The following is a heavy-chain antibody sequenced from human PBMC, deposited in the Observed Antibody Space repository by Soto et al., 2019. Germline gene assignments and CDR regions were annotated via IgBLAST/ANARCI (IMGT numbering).Heavy chain of an antibody. CDR2: INHSGST. J-gene: IGHJ6*03. V-gene: IGHV4-34*01. Sequence: SETLSLTCAVYGGSFSGYYWSWIRQPPGKGLEWIGEINHSGSTNYNPSLKSRVTLSVDTSKNQFSLKLSSVTAADTAVYYCARGLKGYSGYDYYYYYYMDVWGKGTTVTVSS. D-gene: IGHD5-12*01. CDR1: GGSFSGYY. CDR3: ARGLKGYSGYDYYYYYYMDV.